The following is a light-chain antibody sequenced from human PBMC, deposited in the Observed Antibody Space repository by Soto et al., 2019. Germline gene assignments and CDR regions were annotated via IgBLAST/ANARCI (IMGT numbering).Light chain of an antibody. CDR2: DVS. CDR3: SSYTGSSTLYV. V-gene: IGLV2-14*03. Sequence: SALTQPASVSGSPGQSITISCTGTSSDVGGYNYVSWYQQHPGKVPKLMIYDVSNRPSGVSNRFSGSKSGNTASLTISGLQAEDEADYYCSSYTGSSTLYVFGSGTKVTVL. J-gene: IGLJ1*01. CDR1: SSDVGGYNY.